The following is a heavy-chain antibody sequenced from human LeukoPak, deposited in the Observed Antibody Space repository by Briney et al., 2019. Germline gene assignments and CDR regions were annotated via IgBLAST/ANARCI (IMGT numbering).Heavy chain of an antibody. V-gene: IGHV3-23*01. Sequence: GGSLRLSCAASGFTFNDFAMTWLRQAPGKGLVGFSTIADAGTYYADSVKGRFIISRDNSKNMLYLQLNSLRADDTAMYYCARNLGPFDVRGHGTMVTVSS. CDR1: GFTFNDFA. J-gene: IGHJ3*01. CDR3: ARNLGPFDV. CDR2: IADAGT. D-gene: IGHD3-16*01.